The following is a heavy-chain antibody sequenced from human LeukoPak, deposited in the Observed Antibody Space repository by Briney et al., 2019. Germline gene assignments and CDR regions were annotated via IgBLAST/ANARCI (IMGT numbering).Heavy chain of an antibody. J-gene: IGHJ4*02. CDR1: GYTFTSYY. CDR3: ARDSFLRTYDSSGYYYPFDY. D-gene: IGHD3-22*01. CDR2: INPSGGST. V-gene: IGHV1-46*01. Sequence: ASVKVSRKASGYTFTSYYMHWVRQAPGQGLEWMGIINPSGGSTSYAQKFQGRVTMTRDMSTSTVYMELSSLRSEDTAVYYCARDSFLRTYDSSGYYYPFDYWGQGTLVTVSS.